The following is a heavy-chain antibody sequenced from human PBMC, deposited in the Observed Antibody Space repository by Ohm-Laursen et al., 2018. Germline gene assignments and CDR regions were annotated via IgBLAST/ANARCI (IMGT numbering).Heavy chain of an antibody. V-gene: IGHV3-9*01. CDR2: ISRNSGTI. D-gene: IGHD2-15*01. J-gene: IGHJ5*02. CDR1: GFTFNGYA. Sequence: SLRLSCSASGFTFNGYAMHWVRQAPGKGLEWVSGISRNSGTIIYADSVKGRFTISRDNAKNPLYLQMNSLRVEDTAVYYCARNLGYCSGGGCYYFDPWGQGTLVTVSS. CDR3: ARNLGYCSGGGCYYFDP.